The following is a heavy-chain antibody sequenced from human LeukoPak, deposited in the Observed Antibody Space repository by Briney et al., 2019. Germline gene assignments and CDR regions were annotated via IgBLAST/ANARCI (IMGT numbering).Heavy chain of an antibody. D-gene: IGHD1-26*01. J-gene: IGHJ4*02. Sequence: PGGSLRLSCAASGFTFSSYEMNWVRQAPGKGLERVSYISSSGSTIYYADSVKGRFTISRDNAKNSLYLQMNSLRAEDTAVYYCARVGIGWRRERAFFDYWGQGTLVTVSS. V-gene: IGHV3-48*03. CDR2: ISSSGSTI. CDR1: GFTFSSYE. CDR3: ARVGIGWRRERAFFDY.